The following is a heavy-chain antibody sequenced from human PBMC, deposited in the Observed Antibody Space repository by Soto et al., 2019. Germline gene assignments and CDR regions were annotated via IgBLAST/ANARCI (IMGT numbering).Heavy chain of an antibody. CDR2: IIPIFGTA. D-gene: IGHD6-6*01. Sequence: SGKVSCKASGGTFSSYAISWVRQAPGQGLEWMGGIIPIFGTANYAQKFQGRVTITADESTSTAYMELSSLRSEDTAVYYCARKTEYSSSPNYYYGMDVSGQGNTVPV. V-gene: IGHV1-69*13. CDR3: ARKTEYSSSPNYYYGMDV. J-gene: IGHJ6*02. CDR1: GGTFSSYA.